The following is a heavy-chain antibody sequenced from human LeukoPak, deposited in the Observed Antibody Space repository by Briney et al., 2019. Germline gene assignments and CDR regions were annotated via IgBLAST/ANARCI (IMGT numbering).Heavy chain of an antibody. CDR2: INTDGGST. Sequence: GGSLRLSCAASGFTFSSYWMHWVRQAPGKGLVWVSRINTDGGSTNYADSVKGRFTISRDNAKNTLYLQMKSLRAEDTAVYYCARDVGGAFDIWGQGTMVTVSS. CDR1: GFTFSSYW. J-gene: IGHJ3*02. CDR3: ARDVGGAFDI. V-gene: IGHV3-74*01.